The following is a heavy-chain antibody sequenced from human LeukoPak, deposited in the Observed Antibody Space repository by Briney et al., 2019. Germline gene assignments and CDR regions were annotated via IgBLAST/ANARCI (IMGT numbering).Heavy chain of an antibody. J-gene: IGHJ5*02. CDR1: GYTFTGYY. CDR2: INPNSGGT. Sequence: ASVKVSCKASGYTFTGYYMHWVRQAPGQGLEWMGWINPNSGGTNYAQKFQGRVTMTRDTSISTAYMELSRLTSDDTAVYYCARGVAEAANWFDPWGQGTLVTVSS. CDR3: ARGVAEAANWFDP. D-gene: IGHD6-13*01. V-gene: IGHV1-2*02.